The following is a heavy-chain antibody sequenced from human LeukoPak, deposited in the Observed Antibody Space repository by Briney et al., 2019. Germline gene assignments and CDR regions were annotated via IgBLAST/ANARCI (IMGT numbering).Heavy chain of an antibody. Sequence: EASVKVSCKASGGTFSSYAISWVRQAPGQGLEWMGGTIPIFGTANYAQKFQGRVTITTDESTSTAYMELSSLRSEDTAVYYCARGGSSGWYAFDIWGQGTMVTVSS. CDR2: TIPIFGTA. V-gene: IGHV1-69*05. CDR1: GGTFSSYA. J-gene: IGHJ3*02. D-gene: IGHD6-19*01. CDR3: ARGGSSGWYAFDI.